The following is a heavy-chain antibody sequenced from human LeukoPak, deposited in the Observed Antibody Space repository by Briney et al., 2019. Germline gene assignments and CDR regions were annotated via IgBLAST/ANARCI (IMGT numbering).Heavy chain of an antibody. V-gene: IGHV3-74*01. Sequence: GGSLRLSCAASGFTLSSYWMHWVRQAPGKGLVWVSRINSDGSSTSYADSVKGRFTISTDNAKNTLYLQMNSLRAEDTAVYYCARDLMTTVEDFDYWGQGTLVTVSS. J-gene: IGHJ4*02. CDR1: GFTLSSYW. CDR2: INSDGSST. CDR3: ARDLMTTVEDFDY. D-gene: IGHD4-23*01.